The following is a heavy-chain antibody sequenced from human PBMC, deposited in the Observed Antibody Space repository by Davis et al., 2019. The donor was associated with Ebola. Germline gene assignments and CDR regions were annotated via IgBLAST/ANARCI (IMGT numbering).Heavy chain of an antibody. V-gene: IGHV1-18*01. Sequence: ASAMVTCKASGYTFTSYGISWVRQAPGQGLEWMGWISAYNGNTNYAQKLQGRVTVTTETSTSTAYMDLRSLRSDDTAVYYCARESGSYSATQAYYFDYWSQGTLVTVSS. CDR2: ISAYNGNT. J-gene: IGHJ4*02. CDR1: GYTFTSYG. D-gene: IGHD1-26*01. CDR3: ARESGSYSATQAYYFDY.